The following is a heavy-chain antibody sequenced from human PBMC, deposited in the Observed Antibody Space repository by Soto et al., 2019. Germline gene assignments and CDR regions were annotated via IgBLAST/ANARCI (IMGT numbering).Heavy chain of an antibody. Sequence: EVQLLESGGGLVQPGGSLRLSCGASGFTFSSYAMSWVRQAPGKGLEWVSAISGSGGSTYYADSVKGRFTISRDNSKNTLYLQVNSLRAEDTAVYYCAKDLLDCSGGRCYYRYSYYYMDVWGKGTTVTVSS. CDR1: GFTFSSYA. V-gene: IGHV3-23*01. J-gene: IGHJ6*03. CDR2: ISGSGGST. CDR3: AKDLLDCSGGRCYYRYSYYYMDV. D-gene: IGHD2-15*01.